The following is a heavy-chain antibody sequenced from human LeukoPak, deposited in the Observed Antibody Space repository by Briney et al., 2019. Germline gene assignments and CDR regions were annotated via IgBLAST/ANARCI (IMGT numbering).Heavy chain of an antibody. D-gene: IGHD5-18*01. CDR1: GFTFSNYA. J-gene: IGHJ4*02. V-gene: IGHV3-21*01. CDR2: ISSSSSYI. CDR3: ARADWDTAMIDY. Sequence: GGSLRLSCAASGFTFSNYAMNWVRQAPGKGLEWVSSISSSSSYIYYADSVKGRFTISRDNAKNSLYLQMNSLRAEDTAVYYCARADWDTAMIDYWGQGTLVTASS.